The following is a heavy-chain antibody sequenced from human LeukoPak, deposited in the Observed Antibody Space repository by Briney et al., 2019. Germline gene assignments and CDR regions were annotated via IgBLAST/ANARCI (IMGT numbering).Heavy chain of an antibody. V-gene: IGHV3-7*01. J-gene: IGHJ4*02. D-gene: IGHD2-15*01. CDR3: AGEYRLLPY. CDR2: IKQYGSDK. CDR1: EFTLSTGFTYSNYW. Sequence: GSLRLSCAASEFTLSTGFTYSNYWMSWVRQAPGKGLQWVANIKQYGSDKYYVDSVKGRFIISRDNAKNSLHLQMNSLRAEDTAVYYCAGEYRLLPYWGQGTLVTVSS.